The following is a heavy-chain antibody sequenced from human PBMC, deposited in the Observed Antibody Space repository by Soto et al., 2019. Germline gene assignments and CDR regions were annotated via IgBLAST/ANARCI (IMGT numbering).Heavy chain of an antibody. CDR2: IFSSGST. CDR1: GGSITDYS. D-gene: IGHD2-21*02. CDR3: ARDQGVVVTADNWFDP. J-gene: IGHJ5*02. Sequence: SETRSLTCTVSGGSITDYSWVWIRQPAGKGLEWIGRIFSSGSTNYNPSLKGRITMSLDTSKNQFSLKLNSATATDTAVYFCARDQGVVVTADNWFDPWGQGILVTVSS. V-gene: IGHV4-4*07.